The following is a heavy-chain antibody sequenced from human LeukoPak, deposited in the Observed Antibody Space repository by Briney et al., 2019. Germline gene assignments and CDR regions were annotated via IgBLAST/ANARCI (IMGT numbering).Heavy chain of an antibody. D-gene: IGHD5-24*01. CDR1: GFTFSSYA. CDR2: ISSLGSTI. V-gene: IGHV3-48*01. J-gene: IGHJ4*02. Sequence: GGSLRLSCAASGFTFSSYAMNWVRQAPGKGLEWVSYISSLGSTIYYADSVKGRFTISRDNAKNSLYLQMNSLRAEDTAVYYCARGEQEMATMSIDYWGQGTLVTLSS. CDR3: ARGEQEMATMSIDY.